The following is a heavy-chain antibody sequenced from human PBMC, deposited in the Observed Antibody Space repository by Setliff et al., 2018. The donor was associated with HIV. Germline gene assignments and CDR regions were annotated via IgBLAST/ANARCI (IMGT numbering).Heavy chain of an antibody. J-gene: IGHJ4*02. D-gene: IGHD1-26*01. V-gene: IGHV4-61*09. Sequence: SETLSLTCAVSGDSINSGSYYWSWIRQPAGERLEWIGHIFTSGSTTYNPSLKSRVSISLDTSKNQFSLKLCSVTAADTAVYYCARGRGSYWGQGTLVTVSS. CDR2: IFTSGST. CDR3: ARGRGSY. CDR1: GDSINSGSYY.